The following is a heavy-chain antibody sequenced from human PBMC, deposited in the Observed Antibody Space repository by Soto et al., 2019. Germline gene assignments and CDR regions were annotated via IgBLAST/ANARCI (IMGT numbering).Heavy chain of an antibody. CDR1: GDSYSISTYS. CDR2: IYQSGVT. J-gene: IGHJ5*02. D-gene: IGHD6-19*01. CDR3: AGMSYTSGLRFDP. V-gene: IGHV4-30-2*01. Sequence: PSETLSLTCTVSGDSYSISTYSWSWIRQPPGKALEWVGFIYQSGVTSYNPSLKSRVTISLDRSNNQCSLKLTSVTAADTAVYYCAGMSYTSGLRFDPWGPGTLVTVSS.